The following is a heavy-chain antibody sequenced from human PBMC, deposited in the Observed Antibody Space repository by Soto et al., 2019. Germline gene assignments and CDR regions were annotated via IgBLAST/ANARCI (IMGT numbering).Heavy chain of an antibody. CDR3: ARPDIAVAGTDFYFAY. V-gene: IGHV4-39*01. D-gene: IGHD6-19*01. CDR1: GGSISSSSYY. J-gene: IGHJ4*02. CDR2: IYYSGST. Sequence: SETLSLTCTVSGGSISSSSYYWGWIRQPPGKGLEWIGSIYYSGSTYYNPSLKSRVTISVDTSKNQFSLKLSSVTAADTAVYYCARPDIAVAGTDFYFAYWGQGTLVTVSS.